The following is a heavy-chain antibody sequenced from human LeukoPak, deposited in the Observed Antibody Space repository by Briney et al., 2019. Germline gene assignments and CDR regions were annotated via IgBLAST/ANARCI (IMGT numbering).Heavy chain of an antibody. Sequence: KSSETLSLTCTVSGVSISSSNSYWGWIRQPPGKGLEWIGSIYYSGSTYYSPSLKSRVTISIDTSKTQFSLKLSSVTAADTAVYYCARGGGIRTYYYYMDVWGKGTTVTVSS. CDR1: GVSISSSNSY. CDR2: IYYSGST. D-gene: IGHD3-3*02. J-gene: IGHJ6*03. CDR3: ARGGGIRTYYYYMDV. V-gene: IGHV4-39*07.